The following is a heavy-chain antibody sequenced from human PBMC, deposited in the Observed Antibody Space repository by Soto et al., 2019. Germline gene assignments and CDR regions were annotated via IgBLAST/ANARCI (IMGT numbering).Heavy chain of an antibody. CDR2: INAGNGNT. J-gene: IGHJ4*02. Sequence: ASVKVTCKAFGETFTSNARHSVRQAPGQRLEWMGWINAGNGNTKYSQKFQGRVTITRDTSASTAYMELSSLRSEDTAVYYCARDLGGWPDYWGQGTLVTVYS. D-gene: IGHD2-15*01. CDR3: ARDLGGWPDY. V-gene: IGHV1-3*01. CDR1: GETFTSNA.